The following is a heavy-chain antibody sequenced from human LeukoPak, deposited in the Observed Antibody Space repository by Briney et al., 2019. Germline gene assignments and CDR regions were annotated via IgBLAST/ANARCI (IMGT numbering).Heavy chain of an antibody. J-gene: IGHJ4*02. CDR1: GFTFRNAW. CDR3: AREGVITLPALYYFDY. CDR2: IRSNAEGGTT. Sequence: PGGSLRLSCAASGFTFRNAWMSWVRQAPGKGLEWVGRIRSNAEGGTTDYAAPAKGRFTISRDDSKNTLYLQMNSLKTEDTAVYYCAREGVITLPALYYFDYWGQGTLVTVSS. D-gene: IGHD3-16*02. V-gene: IGHV3-15*01.